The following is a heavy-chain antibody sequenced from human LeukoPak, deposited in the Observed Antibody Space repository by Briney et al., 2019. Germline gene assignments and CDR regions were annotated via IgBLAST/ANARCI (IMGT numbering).Heavy chain of an antibody. D-gene: IGHD6-19*01. J-gene: IGHJ4*02. V-gene: IGHV3-23*01. Sequence: GGSLRLSCAASGFTFSNYAMSWVRQAPGKGLEWVSGISGTGTSTYYAESVKGRFTVSRDNSKNTLYLQMNSLRAEDTAVYYCAKAVQWLVQYFDYWGQGTLVTISS. CDR1: GFTFSNYA. CDR3: AKAVQWLVQYFDY. CDR2: ISGTGTST.